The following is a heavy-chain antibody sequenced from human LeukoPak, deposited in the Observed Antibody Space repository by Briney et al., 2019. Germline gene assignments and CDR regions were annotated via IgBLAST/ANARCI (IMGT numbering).Heavy chain of an antibody. Sequence: PGRSLRLSCVASGLTFSSYGMHWDRQARGTGLEWVAVISYDGSNKYYADSVKGRFTISRDNSKNTLYLQMNSLRAEDTAVYYCAKDGIAVAGTSDVFIDYWGQGTLVTVSS. V-gene: IGHV3-30*18. CDR3: AKDGIAVAGTSDVFIDY. D-gene: IGHD6-19*01. J-gene: IGHJ4*02. CDR1: GLTFSSYG. CDR2: ISYDGSNK.